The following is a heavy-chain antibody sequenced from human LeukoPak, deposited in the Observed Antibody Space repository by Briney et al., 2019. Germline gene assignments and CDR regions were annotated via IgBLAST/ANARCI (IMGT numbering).Heavy chain of an antibody. D-gene: IGHD5-18*01. CDR3: ARHGVGYSYGYDY. Sequence: SETLSLTCAVYGGSFSGYFWSWIRQPPGKGLEWIGEINHSGSTNYNPSLKSRVTISVDTSKNQFSLKLSSVTAADTAVYYCARHGVGYSYGYDYWGQGTLVTVSS. V-gene: IGHV4-34*01. CDR2: INHSGST. J-gene: IGHJ4*02. CDR1: GGSFSGYF.